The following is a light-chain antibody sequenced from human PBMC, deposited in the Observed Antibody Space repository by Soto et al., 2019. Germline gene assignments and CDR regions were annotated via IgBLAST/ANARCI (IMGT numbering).Light chain of an antibody. V-gene: IGLV1-40*01. Sequence: QSVLTQPPSVSGAPGQRVTISCTGSNSNIGAGYDVHWYQQLPGTAPKFLISNNNNRPSGVPDRFSASKSGTPASLAISGLQAEDEADYYCQSYDTSSLSSVVFGGGTKLTVL. J-gene: IGLJ2*01. CDR1: NSNIGAGYD. CDR3: QSYDTSSLSSVV. CDR2: NNN.